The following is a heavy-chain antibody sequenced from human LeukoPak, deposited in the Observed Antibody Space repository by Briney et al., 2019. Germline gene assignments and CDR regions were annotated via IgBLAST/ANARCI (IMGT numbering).Heavy chain of an antibody. D-gene: IGHD4-17*01. Sequence: ASVKVSCKASGYTFTSYDINWVRQATGQGLEWMGWMNPNSGNTGYAQKFQGRVTMTRKTSISTAYMELSSLRSEDTAVYYCARDPDYGDYRYFDYWGQGTLVTVSS. CDR3: ARDPDYGDYRYFDY. V-gene: IGHV1-8*01. CDR2: MNPNSGNT. CDR1: GYTFTSYD. J-gene: IGHJ4*02.